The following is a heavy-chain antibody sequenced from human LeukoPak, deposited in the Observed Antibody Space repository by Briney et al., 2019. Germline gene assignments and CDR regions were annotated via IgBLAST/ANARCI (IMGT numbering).Heavy chain of an antibody. V-gene: IGHV4-30-2*01. CDR1: GGSISSGVYS. CDR2: IYHSGST. J-gene: IGHJ4*02. D-gene: IGHD4-17*01. Sequence: SETLSLTCAVYGGSISSGVYSWNWIRQPPGKGLEWIGYIYHSGSTYYNPSLKSRVTISVDRSKNQFSLKLSSVTAADTAVYYCARAIDYGDSYYFDYWGQGTPVTVSS. CDR3: ARAIDYGDSYYFDY.